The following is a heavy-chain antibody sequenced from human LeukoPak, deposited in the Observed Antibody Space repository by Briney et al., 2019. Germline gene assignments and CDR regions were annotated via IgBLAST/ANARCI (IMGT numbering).Heavy chain of an antibody. D-gene: IGHD3-3*01. Sequence: GGSLRLSCAASGFTFSTYTMHWVRQAPGKGLEWVAVISYDGSNKYYADSVKGRFTISRDNSKNTLYLQMNSLRAEDTAVYYCAKLKRVVIITYYFDYWGQGTLVTVSS. CDR1: GFTFSTYT. J-gene: IGHJ4*02. CDR2: ISYDGSNK. CDR3: AKLKRVVIITYYFDY. V-gene: IGHV3-30*18.